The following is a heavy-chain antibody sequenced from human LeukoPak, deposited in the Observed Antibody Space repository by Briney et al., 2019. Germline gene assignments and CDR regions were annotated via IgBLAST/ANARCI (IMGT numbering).Heavy chain of an antibody. D-gene: IGHD3-3*01. Sequence: SETLSLTCAVYGGSFGGYYWSWIRQPPGKGLEWIGEINHSGSTNYNPSLKSRVTISVDTSKNQFSLKLSSVTAADTAVYYCARSDDFWSGYPNVVYYFDYWGQGTLVTVSS. J-gene: IGHJ4*02. CDR2: INHSGST. V-gene: IGHV4-34*01. CDR3: ARSDDFWSGYPNVVYYFDY. CDR1: GGSFGGYY.